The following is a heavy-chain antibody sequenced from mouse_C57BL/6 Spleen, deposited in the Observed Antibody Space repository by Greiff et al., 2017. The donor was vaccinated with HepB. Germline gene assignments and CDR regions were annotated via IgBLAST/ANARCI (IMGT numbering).Heavy chain of an antibody. J-gene: IGHJ4*01. CDR1: GYSFSSSW. CDR3: ARFLYDGVMDY. V-gene: IGHV1-82*01. CDR2: IYPGDGDT. Sequence: QVQLKQSGPELVKPGASVKISCKASGYSFSSSWMNWVKQRPGKGLEWIGRIYPGDGDTNYNGKFKGKATLTADKSYSTVYMHLSSLTSEDSAVYFSARFLYDGVMDYWGQGTSVTVSS. D-gene: IGHD2-12*01.